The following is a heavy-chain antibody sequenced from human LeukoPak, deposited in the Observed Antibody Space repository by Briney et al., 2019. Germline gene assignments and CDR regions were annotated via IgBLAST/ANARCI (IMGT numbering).Heavy chain of an antibody. V-gene: IGHV3-74*01. CDR2: IKSDGST. CDR1: GFTFTSYW. Sequence: GGSLRLSCAASGFTFTSYWMHWVSQAPGKGLVWVSRIKSDGSTRYADSVKGRFTISRDNAKNTVSLQMNSLRAEDTGVYYCARAPSEIGGYYPEYFRHWGQGTLVTVSP. D-gene: IGHD3-22*01. J-gene: IGHJ1*01. CDR3: ARAPSEIGGYYPEYFRH.